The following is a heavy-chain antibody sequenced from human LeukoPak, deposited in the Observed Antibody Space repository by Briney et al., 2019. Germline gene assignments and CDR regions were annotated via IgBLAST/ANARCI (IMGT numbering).Heavy chain of an antibody. CDR2: ISRSGSTI. D-gene: IGHD3-10*02. V-gene: IGHV3-11*04. Sequence: PGGSLRLSCAASGFTFSDYNMRWIRQAPGKGLEWVSSISRSGSTIYYADSVKGRFTISRDNAKNSLYLQMNSLRAEDTAVYYCAELGTTMIGGVWGKGTTVTISS. CDR1: GFTFSDYN. J-gene: IGHJ6*04. CDR3: AELGTTMIGGV.